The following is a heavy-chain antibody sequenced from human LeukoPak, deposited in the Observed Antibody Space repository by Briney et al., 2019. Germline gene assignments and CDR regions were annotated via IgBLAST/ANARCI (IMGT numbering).Heavy chain of an antibody. Sequence: PGGSLRLSCEASGFTFSSYWMSWVRQAPGKGLEWVAFIRYDGSNKYYADSVKGRFTISRDNSKNTLYLQMNSLRAEDTAVYYCAKDFLEWLLSPFDYWGQGTLVTVSS. V-gene: IGHV3-30*02. CDR1: GFTFSSYW. D-gene: IGHD3-3*01. CDR2: IRYDGSNK. J-gene: IGHJ4*02. CDR3: AKDFLEWLLSPFDY.